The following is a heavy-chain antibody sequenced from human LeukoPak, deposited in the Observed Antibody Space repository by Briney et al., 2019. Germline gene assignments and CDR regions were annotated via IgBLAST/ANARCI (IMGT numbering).Heavy chain of an antibody. CDR2: INPNSGGT. CDR1: GYTFTGYY. CDR3: ARGMITMVRGAPYGDGMDV. J-gene: IGHJ6*02. Sequence: ASVKVSCKASGYTFTGYYMHWVRQAPGQGLEWMGWINPNSGGTNYEQKFQGRVTMTRDTSISTAYMELSRLRSDDTAVYYCARGMITMVRGAPYGDGMDVWGQGTTVTVSS. V-gene: IGHV1-2*02. D-gene: IGHD3-10*01.